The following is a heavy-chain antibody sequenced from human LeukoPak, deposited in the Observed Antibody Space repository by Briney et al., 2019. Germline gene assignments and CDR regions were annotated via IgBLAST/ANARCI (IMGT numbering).Heavy chain of an antibody. CDR3: ARQVVIDEGINWFDP. Sequence: SQTLSLTCTVSGGSISSGDSYWSWIRQPPGKGLEWIGYIYYSGSTYYDPSLKSRVTISVDTSKNQFSLKLSSVTAADTAVYYCARQVVIDEGINWFDPWGQGTLVTVSS. CDR2: IYYSGST. D-gene: IGHD3-22*01. J-gene: IGHJ5*02. V-gene: IGHV4-30-4*01. CDR1: GGSISSGDSY.